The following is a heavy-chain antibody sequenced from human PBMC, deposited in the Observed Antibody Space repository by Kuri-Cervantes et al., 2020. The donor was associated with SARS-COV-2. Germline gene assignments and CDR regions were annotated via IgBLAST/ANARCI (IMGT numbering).Heavy chain of an antibody. J-gene: IGHJ3*02. CDR2: IYHSGSA. Sequence: LRLSCTVSGGSISSGGYHWSWIRQPPGRGLEWIGYIYHSGSAYYNPSIKSRVTKSVDRSKNQFSLKLSSVTAADTSVYYGARDEKRWGSGGDGFDIWGQGTMVTVSS. D-gene: IGHD4-23*01. CDR3: ARDEKRWGSGGDGFDI. CDR1: GGSISSGGYH. V-gene: IGHV4-30-2*01.